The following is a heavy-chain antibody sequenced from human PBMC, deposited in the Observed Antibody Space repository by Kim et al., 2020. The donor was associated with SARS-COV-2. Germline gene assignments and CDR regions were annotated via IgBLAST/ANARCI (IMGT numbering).Heavy chain of an antibody. D-gene: IGHD3-22*01. CDR1: GFTFSSYS. CDR3: ARDTRYYYDSSEDY. V-gene: IGHV3-48*02. CDR2: ISSSSSTI. Sequence: GGSLRLSCAAPGFTFSSYSMNWVRQAPGKGLEWVSYISSSSSTIYYADSVKGRFTISRDNAKNSLYLQMNSLRDEDTAVYYCARDTRYYYDSSEDYWGQGTLVTVSS. J-gene: IGHJ4*02.